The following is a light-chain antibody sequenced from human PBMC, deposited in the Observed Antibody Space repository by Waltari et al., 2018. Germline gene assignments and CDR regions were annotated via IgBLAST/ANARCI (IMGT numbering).Light chain of an antibody. Sequence: DIVLTQSPGTLSLSPGESATLSCRASQSVSSNYLAWYQQRPGQAPRLLIHGSSSRATGIPDRFSGSGSGTEFTHTISRLEPEDLAVYYCQQYGRSWNTFGQGTKLEIK. CDR3: QQYGRSWNT. J-gene: IGKJ2*01. V-gene: IGKV3-20*01. CDR1: QSVSSNY. CDR2: GSS.